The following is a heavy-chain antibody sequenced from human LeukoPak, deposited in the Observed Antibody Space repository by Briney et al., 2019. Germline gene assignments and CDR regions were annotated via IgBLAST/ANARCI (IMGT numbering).Heavy chain of an antibody. CDR3: ARGGYGSGWDYMDV. Sequence: PSETLSLTCAVYGGSFSGYYWNWIRQPPGKGLEWIGGINHSGNTNYNPSLKSRVTISVDTSKNQFSLKLSSVTAADTAVYYCARGGYGSGWDYMDVWGKGTTVTVS. CDR1: GGSFSGYY. J-gene: IGHJ6*03. V-gene: IGHV4-34*01. CDR2: INHSGNT. D-gene: IGHD3-10*01.